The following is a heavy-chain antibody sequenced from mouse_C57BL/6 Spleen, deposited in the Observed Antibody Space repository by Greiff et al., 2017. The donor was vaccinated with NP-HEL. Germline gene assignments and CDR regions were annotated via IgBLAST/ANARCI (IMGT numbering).Heavy chain of an antibody. Sequence: QVQLKESGAELMKPGASVKLSCKATGYTFTGYWIEWVKQRPGHGLEWIGQIYPGDGDTNYNGKFKGKATLTADKSSSTAYMQLSSLTSEDSAVYFCARTTVVGKDYFDYWGQGTTLTVSS. CDR3: ARTTVVGKDYFDY. V-gene: IGHV1-80*01. J-gene: IGHJ2*01. CDR2: IYPGDGDT. CDR1: GYTFTGYW. D-gene: IGHD1-1*01.